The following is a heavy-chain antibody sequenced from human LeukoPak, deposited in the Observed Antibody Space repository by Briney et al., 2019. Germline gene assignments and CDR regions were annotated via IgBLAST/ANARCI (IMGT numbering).Heavy chain of an antibody. CDR2: ISYDGSNK. CDR1: EFTFSSYA. J-gene: IGHJ5*02. CDR3: AKGGRYCSGGSCYGVLDP. V-gene: IGHV3-30-3*01. Sequence: PGGSLRLSCAASEFTFSSYAMDWVRQAPGKGLEWVAFISYDGSNKYYADSVKGRFTISRDNSKNTLYLQMNSLRAEDTAVYYCAKGGRYCSGGSCYGVLDPWGQGTLVTVSS. D-gene: IGHD2-15*01.